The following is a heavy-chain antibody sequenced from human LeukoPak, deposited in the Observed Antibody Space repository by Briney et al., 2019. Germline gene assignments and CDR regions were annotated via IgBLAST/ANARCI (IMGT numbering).Heavy chain of an antibody. CDR3: ANSPLWSGYYGRFDY. V-gene: IGHV3-30*02. Sequence: GGSLRLSCAASGFTFSSYGMHWVRQAPGKGLEWVAFIRYDGSNKYYADSVKGRFTISRDNSKNTLYLQMNSLRAEDTAAYYCANSPLWSGYYGRFDYWGQGTLVTVSS. J-gene: IGHJ4*02. CDR2: IRYDGSNK. CDR1: GFTFSSYG. D-gene: IGHD3-3*01.